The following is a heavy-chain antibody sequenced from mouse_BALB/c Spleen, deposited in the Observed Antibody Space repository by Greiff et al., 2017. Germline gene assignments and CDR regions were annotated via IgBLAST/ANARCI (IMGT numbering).Heavy chain of an antibody. V-gene: IGHV14-1*02. CDR2: IDPGNGNT. Sequence: EVNLVESGAELVRPGASVKLSCKASGFNIKDYYMHWVKQRPEQGLEWIGWIDPGNGNTRYDPKFTGKARITADTSSNTAYLPLSSLTCEDTAVSYCARRGDGYDYCALDYWGQGTSVTVSA. D-gene: IGHD2-2*01. CDR3: ARRGDGYDYCALDY. J-gene: IGHJ4*01. CDR1: GFNIKDYY.